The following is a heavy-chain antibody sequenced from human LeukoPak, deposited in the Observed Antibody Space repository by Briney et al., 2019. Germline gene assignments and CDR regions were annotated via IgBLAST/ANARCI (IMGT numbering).Heavy chain of an antibody. CDR1: GYTFTSYG. CDR2: ISAYNGNT. D-gene: IGHD4-11*01. J-gene: IGHJ6*03. Sequence: ASVTVSCKASGYTFTSYGISWVRQAPGQGLEWMGWISAYNGNTNYAQKLQGRVTMATDTSTSTAYMELRSLRSDDTAVYYCARLKMTTVTQPDMDVWGRGTTVTVSS. CDR3: ARLKMTTVTQPDMDV. V-gene: IGHV1-18*01.